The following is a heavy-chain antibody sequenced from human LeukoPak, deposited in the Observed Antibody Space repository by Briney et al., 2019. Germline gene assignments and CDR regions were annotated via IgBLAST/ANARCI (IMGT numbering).Heavy chain of an antibody. CDR1: GFTFSTYA. J-gene: IGHJ4*02. Sequence: GGSLRLSRAASGFTFSTYAMHWVRQAPGKGLEWVAVISYDGSNKYYADSVKGRFTISRDNSKNTLYLQMNSLRAEDTAVYYCAKDRYDSSGYLFDYWGQGTLVTVSS. CDR3: AKDRYDSSGYLFDY. CDR2: ISYDGSNK. D-gene: IGHD3-22*01. V-gene: IGHV3-30*18.